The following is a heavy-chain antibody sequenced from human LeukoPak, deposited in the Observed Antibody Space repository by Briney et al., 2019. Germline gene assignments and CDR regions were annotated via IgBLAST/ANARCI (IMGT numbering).Heavy chain of an antibody. V-gene: IGHV4-39*01. Sequence: PSETLSLTCTVSGGSISSSNYYWSWIRQPPGKELEWIASINYGGTTYYNPSLKSRVTISVDTSKNQFSLGLSSVTAADTAVYFCARYVVFGSGKFYFDYWGQGSLVSVSS. CDR2: INYGGTT. CDR1: GGSISSSNYY. J-gene: IGHJ4*02. CDR3: ARYVVFGSGKFYFDY. D-gene: IGHD3-10*01.